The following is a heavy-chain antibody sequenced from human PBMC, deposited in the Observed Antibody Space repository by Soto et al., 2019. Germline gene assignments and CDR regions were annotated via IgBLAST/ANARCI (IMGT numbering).Heavy chain of an antibody. D-gene: IGHD2-21*02. Sequence: EVQLVQSGAEVKKPGESLRISCKGSGYSFTSYWISWVRQMPGKGLEWMGRIDPSDSYTNYRPSFQGHVTISADKSISTAYLRWSSLKASDTGMYYCARQYTLLFRPNWFDPWGQGTLVTVSS. V-gene: IGHV5-10-1*03. CDR1: GYSFTSYW. CDR3: ARQYTLLFRPNWFDP. J-gene: IGHJ5*02. CDR2: IDPSDSYT.